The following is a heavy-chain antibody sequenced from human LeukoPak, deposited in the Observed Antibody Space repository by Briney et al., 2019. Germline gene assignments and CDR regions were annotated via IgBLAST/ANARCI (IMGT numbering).Heavy chain of an antibody. CDR1: GFTFSSYG. CDR2: ISYDGSNK. V-gene: IGHV3-30*19. Sequence: PGRSLRLSCAASGFTFSSYGMHWVRQAPGKGLEWVAVISYDGSNKYYADSVKGRFTISRDNSKNTLYLQMNSLRAEDTAVYYCARELDRFDAFDIWGQGTMVTVSS. J-gene: IGHJ3*02. CDR3: ARELDRFDAFDI.